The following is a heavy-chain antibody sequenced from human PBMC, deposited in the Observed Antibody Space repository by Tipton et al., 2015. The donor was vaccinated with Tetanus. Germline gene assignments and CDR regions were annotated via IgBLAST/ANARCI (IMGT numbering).Heavy chain of an antibody. J-gene: IGHJ3*01. CDR3: ARPLTSVAFGGLAFDV. CDR1: GYMFSSHW. V-gene: IGHV5-51*01. D-gene: IGHD3-16*01. Sequence: VQLVQSGAEVKQPGESLKISCKGSGYMFSSHWIGWVRQVPGKGLEWLGTIYPGDSYSTYSPSFEGQVTISVDRSIDTAYLQWSSLKASDTAIYYCARPLTSVAFGGLAFDVWGQGTLVTVSS. CDR2: IYPGDSYS.